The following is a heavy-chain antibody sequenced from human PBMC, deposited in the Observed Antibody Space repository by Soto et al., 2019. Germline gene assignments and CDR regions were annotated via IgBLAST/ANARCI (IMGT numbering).Heavy chain of an antibody. D-gene: IGHD6-13*01. CDR2: ISADNGNT. Sequence: QVQLVQSGAEVKKPGASVKVSCKASGYTFTSYGISWVRQAPGQGLEWMGWISADNGNTNYAQKLQGRVTMTTDTSPSTAYMELRSLRSADTAVDSCARDWAAAGPFDYWGQGTLVTVS. J-gene: IGHJ4*02. CDR1: GYTFTSYG. CDR3: ARDWAAAGPFDY. V-gene: IGHV1-18*01.